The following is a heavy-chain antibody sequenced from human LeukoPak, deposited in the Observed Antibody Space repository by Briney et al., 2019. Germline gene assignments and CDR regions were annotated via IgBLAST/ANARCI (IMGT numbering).Heavy chain of an antibody. D-gene: IGHD1-26*01. V-gene: IGHV3-48*02. Sequence: GSLRLSCAASGFTFSSFAMSWVRQAPGKGLEGVSYISSSSSTIYYADSVKGRFTISRDNAKNSLYLQMNSLRDEDTAVYYCARDQEYGWEPGVGYWGQGTLVTVSS. CDR1: GFTFSSFA. CDR2: ISSSSSTI. CDR3: ARDQEYGWEPGVGY. J-gene: IGHJ4*02.